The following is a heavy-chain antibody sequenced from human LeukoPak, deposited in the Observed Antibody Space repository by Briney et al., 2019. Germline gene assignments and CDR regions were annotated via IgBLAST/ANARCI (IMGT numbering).Heavy chain of an antibody. D-gene: IGHD4-23*01. CDR3: TRYGGNSFSY. CDR1: GFTFGDSA. J-gene: IGHJ4*02. V-gene: IGHV3-49*04. CDR2: IRSKAYGGTT. Sequence: PGGSLRLSCTASGFTFGDSAMSWVRQAPGKGLEWVGFIRSKAYGGTTEYAASVKGRFTISRDDSKSIAYLQMNSLKTEDTAVYYCTRYGGNSFSYWGQGTLVTVSS.